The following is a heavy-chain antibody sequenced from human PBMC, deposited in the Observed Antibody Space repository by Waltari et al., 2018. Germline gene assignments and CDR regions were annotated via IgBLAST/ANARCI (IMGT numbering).Heavy chain of an antibody. Sequence: VQLVESGGGLVKPGGSLRLSCAASGFTFSSYSMNWVRQAPGKGREWVSSISSSSSYIYYADSVKGRFTISRDNAKNSLYLQMNSLRAEDTAVYYCARGAVGEGAYFDYWGQGTLVTVSS. J-gene: IGHJ4*02. D-gene: IGHD1-26*01. CDR2: ISSSSSYI. CDR1: GFTFSSYS. CDR3: ARGAVGEGAYFDY. V-gene: IGHV3-21*01.